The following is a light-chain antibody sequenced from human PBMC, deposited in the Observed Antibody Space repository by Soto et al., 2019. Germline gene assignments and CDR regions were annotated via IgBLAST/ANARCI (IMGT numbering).Light chain of an antibody. CDR3: QQVSNFPIT. V-gene: IGKV1-12*01. Sequence: DIQMTPSPSSVSASVGDRVTITCRASQSVSDWLAWYQQKPGKAPKLLIYFASRLQSGVPSRFSGSGSGTYFTLTINSLQPEDFATYYCQQVSNFPITFGQGTRLEIK. CDR2: FAS. J-gene: IGKJ5*01. CDR1: QSVSDW.